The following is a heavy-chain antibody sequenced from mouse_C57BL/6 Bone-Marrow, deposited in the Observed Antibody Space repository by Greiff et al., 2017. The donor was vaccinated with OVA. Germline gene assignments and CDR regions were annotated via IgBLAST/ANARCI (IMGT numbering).Heavy chain of an antibody. J-gene: IGHJ1*03. CDR3: TCYYYGSRSYWYFDV. Sequence: VQLQQSGAELVRPGASVKLSCTASGFNIKDDYMHWVKQRPEQGLEWIGWIDPENGDTEYASKFQGKATITADTSSNTAYLQLSSLTSEDTAVYYCTCYYYGSRSYWYFDVWGTGTTVTVSS. CDR2: IDPENGDT. CDR1: GFNIKDDY. D-gene: IGHD1-1*01. V-gene: IGHV14-4*01.